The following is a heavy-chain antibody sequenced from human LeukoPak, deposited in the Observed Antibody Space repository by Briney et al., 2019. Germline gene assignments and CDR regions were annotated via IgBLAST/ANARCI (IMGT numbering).Heavy chain of an antibody. CDR3: ATSLGPLTEY. CDR2: INSGGSGT. J-gene: IGHJ4*02. Sequence: GSLLLSCAASGFAFSSNWMHWVRQTPGKGLVWVSRINSGGSGTSYAASVEGRFTISRDNAKNTLYLQMNSLRAEDTAVYYCATSLGPLTEYWGQGTLVTVSS. CDR1: GFAFSSNW. D-gene: IGHD7-27*01. V-gene: IGHV3-74*01.